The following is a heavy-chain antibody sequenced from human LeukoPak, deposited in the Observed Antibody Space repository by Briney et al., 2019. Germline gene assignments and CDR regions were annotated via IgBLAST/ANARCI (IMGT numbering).Heavy chain of an antibody. V-gene: IGHV1-24*01. CDR2: FDPEDGET. CDR3: ATNPLGELSFSPVDY. CDR1: GYTLTELS. J-gene: IGHJ4*02. Sequence: ASVKVSCKVSGYTLTELSMHWVRQAPGKGLEWMGSFDPEDGETIYAQKFQGRVTMTEDTSTDTAYMELSSLRSEDTAVYYCATNPLGELSFSPVDYWGQGTLVTVSS. D-gene: IGHD3-16*02.